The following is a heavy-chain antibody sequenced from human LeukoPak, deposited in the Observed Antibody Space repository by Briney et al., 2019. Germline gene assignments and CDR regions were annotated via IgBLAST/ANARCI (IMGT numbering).Heavy chain of an antibody. CDR3: ARGGHYDFWSGPPDF. CDR2: ISTYSGDT. J-gene: IGHJ4*02. D-gene: IGHD3-3*01. Sequence: ASVKVSCKASGYSFTNYGISWVRQAPGQALEWLGRISTYSGDTNHVQKVQGRVTMTTDTSTSTAYMDLKSLRSDDTAVYYCARGGHYDFWSGPPDFWGQGTLVTVSS. V-gene: IGHV1-18*01. CDR1: GYSFTNYG.